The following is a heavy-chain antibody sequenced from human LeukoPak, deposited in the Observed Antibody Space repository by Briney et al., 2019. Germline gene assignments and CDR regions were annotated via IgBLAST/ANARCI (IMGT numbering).Heavy chain of an antibody. V-gene: IGHV4-39*07. D-gene: IGHD5-18*01. J-gene: IGHJ4*02. CDR1: GGSISSSSYY. CDR2: IYYSGST. Sequence: PSETLSLTCTVSGGSISSSSYYWGWIRQPPGKGLEWIGSIYYSGSTNYNPSLKSRVTISVDTSKNQFSLKLSSVTAADTAVYYCARVGGGYSYGYSFDYWGQGTLVTVSS. CDR3: ARVGGGYSYGYSFDY.